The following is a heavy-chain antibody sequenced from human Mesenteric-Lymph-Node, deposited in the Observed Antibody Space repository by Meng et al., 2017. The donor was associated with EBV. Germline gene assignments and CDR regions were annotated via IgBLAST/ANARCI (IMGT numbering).Heavy chain of an antibody. CDR1: GDSVSNINGG. CDR3: AGVGSTISTDWFDT. D-gene: IGHD3-9*01. CDR2: TYYRSKWYN. V-gene: IGHV6-1*02. J-gene: IGHJ5*02. Sequence: HVRPQHSGPRPVKPSQTLSLPCAISGDSVSNINGGWNWIRQSPSRGLEWLGRTYYRSKWYNDYAVSVKGRITINPDTTKNQVSLQLNSVTPEDTAVYYCAGVGSTISTDWFDTWGQGTLVTVSS.